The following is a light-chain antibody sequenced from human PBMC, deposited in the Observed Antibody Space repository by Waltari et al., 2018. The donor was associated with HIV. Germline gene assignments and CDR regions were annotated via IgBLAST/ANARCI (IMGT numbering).Light chain of an antibody. CDR2: YDS. V-gene: IGLV3-21*04. Sequence: SYVLTQPPSVSVAPGKTARITCGGTNIGSKMVHWYQQKPGQAPLLVIYYDSARPSGIPERFSGSNSGNTATLTISRVEAGDEADYYCQVWDSSSDHVVFGGGTNLTVL. CDR3: QVWDSSSDHVV. CDR1: NIGSKM. J-gene: IGLJ2*01.